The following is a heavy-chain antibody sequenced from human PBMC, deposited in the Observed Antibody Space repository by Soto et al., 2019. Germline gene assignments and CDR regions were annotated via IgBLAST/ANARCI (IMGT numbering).Heavy chain of an antibody. J-gene: IGHJ4*02. CDR2: NNPSGGST. CDR3: AREGAVAGYDY. V-gene: IGHV1-46*03. CDR1: GYTFTSYY. D-gene: IGHD6-19*01. Sequence: ASVKVSCKASGYTFTSYYMHWVRQAPGQGLEWMGINNPSGGSTSYAQKFQGRVTMTRDTSTSTVYMELSSLRSEDTAVYYCAREGAVAGYDYWGQGTLVTVSS.